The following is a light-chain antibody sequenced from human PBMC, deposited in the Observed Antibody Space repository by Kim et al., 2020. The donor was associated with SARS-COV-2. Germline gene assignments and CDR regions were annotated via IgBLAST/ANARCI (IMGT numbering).Light chain of an antibody. J-gene: IGLJ3*02. Sequence: QSVLTQPPPASGTPGQRVTISCSGTTSNIGNNPVSWYQQLPGTAPKLLIYGNDERPSRVPDRFSGSKSGTSASLAISGLQSDDEADYYCAAWDDTLNGRMFGGGTKLTVL. CDR2: GND. CDR3: AAWDDTLNGRM. CDR1: TSNIGNNP. V-gene: IGLV1-44*01.